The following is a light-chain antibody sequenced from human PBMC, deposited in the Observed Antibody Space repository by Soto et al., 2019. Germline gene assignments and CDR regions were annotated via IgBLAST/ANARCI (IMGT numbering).Light chain of an antibody. Sequence: QSALTQPPPAAGTPGQRGTISCFGNSSHIGSNTVNWYQQLPGTAPKLLIYSNNQRPSGVPDRFSGSKSGTSASLAISGLQSEDEADYYCAAWDDSLSGYVFGTGTKVTVL. J-gene: IGLJ1*01. CDR2: SNN. CDR1: SSHIGSNT. V-gene: IGLV1-44*01. CDR3: AAWDDSLSGYV.